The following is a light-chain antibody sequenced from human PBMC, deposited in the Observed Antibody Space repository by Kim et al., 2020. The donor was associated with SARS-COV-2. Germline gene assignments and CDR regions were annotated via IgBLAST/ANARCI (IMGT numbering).Light chain of an antibody. J-gene: IGLJ3*02. V-gene: IGLV3-21*04. CDR3: QVWDSSSDHRV. CDR2: YDS. CDR1: NIGSKS. Sequence: SSELTQPPSVSVAPGKTARITCGGNNIGSKSVHWYQQKPGQAPVLVIYYDSDRPSGIPERFSGSNSGNTATLTISRVEAGDEADYYCQVWDSSSDHRVFGGGTQLTV.